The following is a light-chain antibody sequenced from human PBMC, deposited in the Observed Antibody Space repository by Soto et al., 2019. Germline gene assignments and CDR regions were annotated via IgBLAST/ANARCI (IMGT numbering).Light chain of an antibody. V-gene: IGLV2-8*01. CDR3: SSYAGSNNVV. Sequence: QSALTQPPSASGSPGQSVTISCTGTSSDVGGYNYVSWYQQHPGKAPKLMIYEVSKRPSGVPDRCSGSKSGNTDSLTVSGVQAEYEADYYCSSYAGSNNVVFCGGTKRTVL. CDR2: EVS. J-gene: IGLJ2*01. CDR1: SSDVGGYNY.